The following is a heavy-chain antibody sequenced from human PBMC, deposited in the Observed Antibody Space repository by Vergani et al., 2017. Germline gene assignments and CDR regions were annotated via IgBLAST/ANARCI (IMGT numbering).Heavy chain of an antibody. CDR3: ARTESFILRYFHWAL. CDR1: GGSITGSSYY. D-gene: IGHD3-9*01. CDR2: IYHSGGA. J-gene: IGHJ4*02. V-gene: IGHV4-39*01. Sequence: QLHLQESGPGLVKPSETLSLTCTVSGGSITGSSYYWGWIRQPPGKRLEWIGNIYHSGGAYYNPSLKGRVTISVDTSKNQFSLEVTSVTAADTAIYFCARTESFILRYFHWALWGQGTLVTVSS.